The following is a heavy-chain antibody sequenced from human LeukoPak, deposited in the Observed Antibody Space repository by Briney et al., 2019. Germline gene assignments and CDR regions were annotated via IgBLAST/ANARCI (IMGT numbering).Heavy chain of an antibody. D-gene: IGHD4-17*01. V-gene: IGHV3-48*03. CDR2: ISSSDSTI. Sequence: GGSLRLSCAASGFTFSSYEMNWVRQAPGKGLEWVSYISSSDSTIYHADSVKGRFTISRDNAKNSLYLQMNSLRAEDTAVYYCARVAINDYGDYFDYWGQGTLVTVSS. CDR1: GFTFSSYE. CDR3: ARVAINDYGDYFDY. J-gene: IGHJ4*02.